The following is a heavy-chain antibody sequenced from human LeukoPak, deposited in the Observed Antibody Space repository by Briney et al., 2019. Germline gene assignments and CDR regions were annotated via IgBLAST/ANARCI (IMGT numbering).Heavy chain of an antibody. V-gene: IGHV1-3*01. CDR1: GYTFTSYA. CDR2: ISAGNGNT. J-gene: IGHJ3*02. Sequence: ASLKVSCKASGYTFTSYAMHWVRQAPGQRLEWMGWISAGNGNTKYSQKFQGRVTITRDTSASTAYMEVSSLRSEDTAVYYCARYNGLPDAFDIWGQGTMLTVSS. CDR3: ARYNGLPDAFDI. D-gene: IGHD1-1*01.